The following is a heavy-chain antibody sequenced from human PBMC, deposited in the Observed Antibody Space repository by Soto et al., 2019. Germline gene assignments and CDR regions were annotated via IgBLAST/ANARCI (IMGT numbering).Heavy chain of an antibody. V-gene: IGHV3-73*02. J-gene: IGHJ6*02. D-gene: IGHD2-15*01. CDR2: IRSKANSSAT. Sequence: EVQLVESGGGLVQPGGSLKLSCAASGFSFSDSAIHWVRQASGKGLEWVGRIRSKANSSATAYAASVKGRFTIYRDDSKNKAYLQMNSLKTEDTAVYYCTRHLLGCSGGSCNSDYYHGMDVWGQGTTVTVSS. CDR1: GFSFSDSA. CDR3: TRHLLGCSGGSCNSDYYHGMDV.